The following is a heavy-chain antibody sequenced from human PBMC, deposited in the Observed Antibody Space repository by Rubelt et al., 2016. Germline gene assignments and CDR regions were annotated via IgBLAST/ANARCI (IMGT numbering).Heavy chain of an antibody. D-gene: IGHD6-6*01. CDR3: ARVMAA. V-gene: IGHV3-30*04. CDR2: ISFDGSNE. CDR1: GFTFSDYA. J-gene: IGHJ4*02. Sequence: RSLRLSCAASGFTFSDYAMHWVRQAPGKGLEWVAVISFDGSNEYYADSVKGRFTISRDSSKNTLYLQMNSLRGEDTAVFYCARVMAAWGQGTLVTVSS.